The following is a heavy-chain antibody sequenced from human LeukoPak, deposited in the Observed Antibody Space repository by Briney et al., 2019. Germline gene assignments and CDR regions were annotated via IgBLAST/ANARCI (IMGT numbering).Heavy chain of an antibody. D-gene: IGHD3-10*01. V-gene: IGHV3-30*18. CDR2: ISYDGSNK. Sequence: PGGSLRLSCAASGFTFSSYGMHWVRQAPGKGLEWVAVISYDGSNKYYADSVKGRLTISRDNSKNTLYLQMNSLRAEDTAVYYCAKARPLEAWFGESHFDYWGQGTLVTVSS. CDR1: GFTFSSYG. CDR3: AKARPLEAWFGESHFDY. J-gene: IGHJ4*02.